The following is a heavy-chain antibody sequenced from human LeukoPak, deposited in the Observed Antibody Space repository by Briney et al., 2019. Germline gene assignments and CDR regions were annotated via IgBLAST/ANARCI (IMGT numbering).Heavy chain of an antibody. V-gene: IGHV3-30*04. CDR3: ARSVRFLEGGLLY. J-gene: IGHJ4*02. CDR2: ISYDGSNK. Sequence: GGSLRLSCAASGFTFIVSTIDWVRQAPGKGLEWVAIISYDGSNKYYADSVEGRFTISRDNSKNTLYLQMNSLRAEDTAVYYCARSVRFLEGGLLYWGQGTLVTVSS. CDR1: GFTFIVST. D-gene: IGHD3-3*01.